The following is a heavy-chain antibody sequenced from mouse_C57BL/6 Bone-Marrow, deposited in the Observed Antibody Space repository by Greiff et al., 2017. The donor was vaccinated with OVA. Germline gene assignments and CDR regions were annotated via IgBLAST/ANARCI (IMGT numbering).Heavy chain of an antibody. CDR1: GFNIKDYY. V-gene: IGHV14-2*01. D-gene: IGHD2-5*01. J-gene: IGHJ4*01. Sequence: EVKLLESGAELVKPGASVKLSCTASGFNIKDYYMHWVKQRTEQGLEWIGRIDPEDGETKYAPKFQGKATITADTSSNTAYLQLSSLTSEDTAVYYCARSHSNFYYYAMDYWGQGTSVTVSS. CDR2: IDPEDGET. CDR3: ARSHSNFYYYAMDY.